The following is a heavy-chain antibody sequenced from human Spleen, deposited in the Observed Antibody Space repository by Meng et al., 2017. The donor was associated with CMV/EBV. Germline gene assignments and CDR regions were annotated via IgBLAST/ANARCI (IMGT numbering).Heavy chain of an antibody. CDR2: ISNSEGDT. CDR1: GLTLSSYA. CDR3: AKEISTGSYWAFDY. D-gene: IGHD1-26*01. Sequence: SGLTLSSYAMSWVRQAPGKGLEWVSGISNSEGDTYYADSVKGRFTISRDNSKNTLYLQISSLRAEDTAVYYCAKEISTGSYWAFDYWGQGTLVTVSS. V-gene: IGHV3-23*01. J-gene: IGHJ4*02.